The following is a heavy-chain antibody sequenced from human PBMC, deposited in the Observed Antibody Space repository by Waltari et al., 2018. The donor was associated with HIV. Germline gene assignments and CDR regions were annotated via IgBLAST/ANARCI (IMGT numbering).Heavy chain of an antibody. CDR2: TYFRSKWYI. D-gene: IGHD3-3*01. CDR1: GDSVSSNSAA. CDR3: ARGWDYDFWSGLEGGKFDP. Sequence: QVQLQQSGPGLVKPSQTLSPTCAISGDSVSSNSAAWNWTRQYPRRGRDWLGRTYFRSKWYIDYAVSVKSRITINPDTSKNHFSLQLNSVTPEDMAVYFCARGWDYDFWSGLEGGKFDPWGLGTLVTVSS. J-gene: IGHJ5*02. V-gene: IGHV6-1*01.